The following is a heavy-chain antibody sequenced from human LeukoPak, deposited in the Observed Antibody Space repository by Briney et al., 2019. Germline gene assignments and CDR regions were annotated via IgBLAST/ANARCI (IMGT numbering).Heavy chain of an antibody. D-gene: IGHD2-2*01. CDR2: IIPIFGTA. Sequence: GASVKVSCKASGGTFSSYAISWVRQAPGQGLEWMGGIIPIFGTANYAQKFQGRVTITTDESTSTAYMELSSQRSEDTAVYYCASSGPIVVVPAAMFFQHWGQGTLVTVSS. V-gene: IGHV1-69*05. CDR1: GGTFSSYA. CDR3: ASSGPIVVVPAAMFFQH. J-gene: IGHJ1*01.